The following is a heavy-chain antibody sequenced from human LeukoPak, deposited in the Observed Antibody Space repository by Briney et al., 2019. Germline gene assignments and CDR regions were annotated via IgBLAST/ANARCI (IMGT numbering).Heavy chain of an antibody. Sequence: SETLSLTCAVSGGSISSSNWWSWVRQPPGKGLEWIGEIYHSGSTNYNPSLKSRVTISVDTSKNQFSLKLSSVTAADTAVYYCAKDSGSYFVVGAFDIWGQGTMVTVSS. CDR3: AKDSGSYFVVGAFDI. D-gene: IGHD1-26*01. CDR1: GGSISSSNW. CDR2: IYHSGST. J-gene: IGHJ3*02. V-gene: IGHV4-4*02.